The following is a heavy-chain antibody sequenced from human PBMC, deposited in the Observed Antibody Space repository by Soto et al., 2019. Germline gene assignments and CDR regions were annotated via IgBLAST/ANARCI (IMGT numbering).Heavy chain of an antibody. V-gene: IGHV4-30-4*01. CDR3: ARDHYDYELYYFDY. J-gene: IGHJ4*02. CDR1: GGSISSGDSY. Sequence: SETLSLTCTVSGGSISSGDSYWSWIRQPPGKGLEWIGYIYYNGSTSYNPSLKSRVAISVDTSKNQFSLKLSSVTAADTAVYYSARDHYDYELYYFDYWGQGTLVTVSS. D-gene: IGHD3-3*01. CDR2: IYYNGST.